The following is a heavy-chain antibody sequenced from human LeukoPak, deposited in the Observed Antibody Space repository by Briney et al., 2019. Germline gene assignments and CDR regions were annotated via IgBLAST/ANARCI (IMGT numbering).Heavy chain of an antibody. CDR1: GGTFSSDA. V-gene: IGHV1-69*13. Sequence: SVKVSCKXSGGTFSSDAISWVRQAPRQGLEWMGGIIPIFGTANYAQKFQGRVTITADESTSTAYMELSSLRSEDTAVYYCARGAPIVGAFRLAGYYFDYWGQGTLVTVSS. J-gene: IGHJ4*02. CDR3: ARGAPIVGAFRLAGYYFDY. CDR2: IIPIFGTA. D-gene: IGHD1-26*01.